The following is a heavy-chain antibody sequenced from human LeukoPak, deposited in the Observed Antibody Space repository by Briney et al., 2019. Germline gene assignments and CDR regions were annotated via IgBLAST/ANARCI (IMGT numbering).Heavy chain of an antibody. CDR1: GGSISSSSYY. CDR3: ARTGIAASRGYFDY. D-gene: IGHD6-13*01. J-gene: IGHJ4*02. V-gene: IGHV4-39*07. CDR2: IYYSGST. Sequence: SETLSLTCTVSGGSISSSSYYWGWIRQPPGTGLEWIGSIYYSGSTYYNPSLKSRVTISVDTSKNQFSLKLSSVTAADTAVYYCARTGIAASRGYFDYWGQGTLVTVSS.